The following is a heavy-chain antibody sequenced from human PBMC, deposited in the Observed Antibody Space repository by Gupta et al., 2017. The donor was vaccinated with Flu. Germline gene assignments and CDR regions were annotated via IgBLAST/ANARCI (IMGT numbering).Heavy chain of an antibody. CDR3: ARVWDLPHNAFDI. D-gene: IGHD1-26*01. CDR2: ISTRSNTI. V-gene: IGHV3-21*04. J-gene: IGHJ3*02. Sequence: EVQPLSTGARLVKPAGPPTASCAAAGFTFSSYGINWARQDQGKGLECVSSISTRSNTIYLAVLERGRLTISRDNSKHSLDLHTTRLSASDTAVYYCARVWDLPHNAFDIWGQGTMGNVTS. CDR1: GFTFSSYG.